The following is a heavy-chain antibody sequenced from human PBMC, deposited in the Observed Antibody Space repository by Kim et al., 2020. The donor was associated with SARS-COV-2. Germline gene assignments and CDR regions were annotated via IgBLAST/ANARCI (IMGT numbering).Heavy chain of an antibody. Sequence: GSLRLSCAASGFTFSDYYMSWIRQAPGKGLEWVSYISSSGSTIYYADSVKGRFTISRDNAKNSLYLQMNSLRAEDTAVYYCASDYYDSSGYYYWYFDLWGRGTLVTVSS. V-gene: IGHV3-11*01. D-gene: IGHD3-22*01. CDR3: ASDYYDSSGYYYWYFDL. CDR1: GFTFSDYY. CDR2: ISSSGSTI. J-gene: IGHJ2*01.